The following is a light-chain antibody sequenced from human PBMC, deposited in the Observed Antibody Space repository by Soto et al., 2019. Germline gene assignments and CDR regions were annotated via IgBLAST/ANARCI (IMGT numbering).Light chain of an antibody. J-gene: IGLJ2*01. CDR3: AAWDDSLNGVV. V-gene: IGLV1-44*01. CDR2: TNN. Sequence: QSVLTQPPSASGTPGQRVTISCSGSSSNIGSNTVSWYQQLPGTAPKLLIYTNNQRPSGVPDRFSGSKSGTSASPAISGLQSEDEADYYCAAWDDSLNGVVFGGGTKLTVL. CDR1: SSNIGSNT.